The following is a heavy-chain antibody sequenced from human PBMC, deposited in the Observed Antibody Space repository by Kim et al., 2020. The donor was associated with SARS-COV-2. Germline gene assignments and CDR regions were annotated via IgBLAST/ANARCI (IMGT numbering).Heavy chain of an antibody. CDR1: GFTFSSYA. CDR2: ISYIGGNK. D-gene: IGHD6-19*01. J-gene: IGHJ1*01. CDR3: AKDPSERWLVAGDFDI. V-gene: IGHV3-30*18. Sequence: GGSLRLSCAASGFTFSSYAMSWVRQAPGKGLEWVAVISYIGGNKYYADSVKGRFTISRDNSKNTLYLQMNSLRAEDTAVYYCAKDPSERWLVAGDFDIWGQGTVVTVSS.